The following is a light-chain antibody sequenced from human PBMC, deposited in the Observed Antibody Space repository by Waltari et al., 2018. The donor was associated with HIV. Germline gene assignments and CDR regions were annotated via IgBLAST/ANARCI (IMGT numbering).Light chain of an antibody. CDR2: NVN. CDR3: CSYAGTYTWV. J-gene: IGLJ3*02. V-gene: IGLV2-11*01. Sequence: QSALTQPRSVSGSPGQSVTFSCDVFKFGLRAYNSVSWSQQRPGHAPKLILYNVNERPSGVPNRFSGSKAANTASLTISGLQAEDEATYFCCSYAGTYTWVFGGGTNLTV. CDR1: KFGLRAYNS.